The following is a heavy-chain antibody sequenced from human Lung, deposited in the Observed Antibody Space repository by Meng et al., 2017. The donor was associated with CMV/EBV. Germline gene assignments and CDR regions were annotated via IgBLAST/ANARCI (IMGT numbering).Heavy chain of an antibody. V-gene: IGHV3-21*01. D-gene: IGHD3-3*01. Sequence: GGSXRLXCAASGFTFSSYSMNWVRQAPGKGLEWVSSISSSSSYIYYADSVKGRFTISRDNAKNSLYLQMNSLRAEDTAVYYCARDPGLDSAAYYDFWSGSPLYYYYGMDVWGQGXTVTVSS. J-gene: IGHJ6*02. CDR1: GFTFSSYS. CDR2: ISSSSSYI. CDR3: ARDPGLDSAAYYDFWSGSPLYYYYGMDV.